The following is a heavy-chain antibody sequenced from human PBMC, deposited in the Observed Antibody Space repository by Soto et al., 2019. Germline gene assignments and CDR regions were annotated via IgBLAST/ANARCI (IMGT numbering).Heavy chain of an antibody. Sequence: ASVKVSCKASGYAFTSYAMHWVRQAPGQRLEWMGWINAGNGNTKYSQKFQGRVTITRDTSASTAYMELSSLRSEDTAVYYCASYWSSTSCYPYYGMDGWGQGTTVTVAS. D-gene: IGHD2-2*01. J-gene: IGHJ6*02. V-gene: IGHV1-3*01. CDR3: ASYWSSTSCYPYYGMDG. CDR1: GYAFTSYA. CDR2: INAGNGNT.